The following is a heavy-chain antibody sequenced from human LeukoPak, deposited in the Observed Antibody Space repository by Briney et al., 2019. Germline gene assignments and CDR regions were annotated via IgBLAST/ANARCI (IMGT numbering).Heavy chain of an antibody. CDR1: GDSLSDNY. V-gene: IGHV4-59*08. J-gene: IGHJ6*04. Sequence: SETLSLTCTVSGDSLSDNYWGWIRQPPGKGLECVGYISSSGTAYNPPLKSRLTISKDTFKSQFSLTLRSVTAADTAVYYCARHVYGKGMYVWGKGTTVTVSS. CDR3: ARHVYGKGMYV. D-gene: IGHD4-17*01. CDR2: ISSSGT.